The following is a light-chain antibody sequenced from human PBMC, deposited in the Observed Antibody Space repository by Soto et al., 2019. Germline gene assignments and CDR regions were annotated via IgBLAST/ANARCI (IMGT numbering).Light chain of an antibody. CDR3: QQRRDT. Sequence: EIVLTQSPDTLSLSPGERATLSCRASQSVSSYLAWYQHKPGQAPRLLIYDASNRATGIPARFSGRGSGTDFTLTISNLEPEDFAVYYCQQRRDTFGQGTRLEI. J-gene: IGKJ5*01. CDR2: DAS. V-gene: IGKV3-11*01. CDR1: QSVSSY.